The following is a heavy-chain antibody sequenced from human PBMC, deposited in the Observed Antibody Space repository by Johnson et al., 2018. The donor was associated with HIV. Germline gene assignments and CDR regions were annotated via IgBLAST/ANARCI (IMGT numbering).Heavy chain of an antibody. CDR2: IYSGGST. Sequence: VQLVESGGGLVQPGGSLRLSCAASGFTVSSNYMSWVRQAPGKGLEWVSVIYSGGSTYYADSVKGRFTITRDNSNNTLHLQMNSLRPDDTAVYYWVRDIARRGGAAFDIWGQGTMVTVSS. CDR3: VRDIARRGGAAFDI. J-gene: IGHJ3*02. D-gene: IGHD6-13*01. V-gene: IGHV3-66*01. CDR1: GFTVSSNY.